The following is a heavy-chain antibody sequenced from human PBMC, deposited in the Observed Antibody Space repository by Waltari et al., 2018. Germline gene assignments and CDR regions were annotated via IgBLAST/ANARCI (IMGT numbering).Heavy chain of an antibody. CDR2: INPNSGGT. CDR3: ARDNIAVAATGGMDV. Sequence: QVQLVQSGAEVKKPGASVKVSCKASGYTFTGYYMHWVRQAPGQGLEWMGWINPNSGGTNYAQKFQGRVTMTRDTSISTAYMELSRLRSDDTAVYYCARDNIAVAATGGMDVWGQGTTVTVSS. J-gene: IGHJ6*02. CDR1: GYTFTGYY. D-gene: IGHD6-19*01. V-gene: IGHV1-2*02.